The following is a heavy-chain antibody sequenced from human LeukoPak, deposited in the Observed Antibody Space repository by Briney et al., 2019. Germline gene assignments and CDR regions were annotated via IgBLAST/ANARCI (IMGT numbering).Heavy chain of an antibody. Sequence: SETLSLTCTVSGDSISSYYWSWIRQPPGKGLEWIGYIYYSGSTNYSPSLNSRVTTSADTSKNQFSLKLSSVTAADTAVYYCARGVVVAAPRGFAFDIWGQGTMVTVSS. CDR2: IYYSGST. V-gene: IGHV4-59*01. D-gene: IGHD2-15*01. CDR3: ARGVVVAAPRGFAFDI. CDR1: GDSISSYY. J-gene: IGHJ3*02.